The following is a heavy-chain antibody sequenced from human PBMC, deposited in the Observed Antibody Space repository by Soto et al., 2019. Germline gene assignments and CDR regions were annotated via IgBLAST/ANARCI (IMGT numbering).Heavy chain of an antibody. V-gene: IGHV4-31*03. J-gene: IGHJ6*02. CDR3: ARAGLPGTTFYGTDV. CDR2: IYYSGST. Sequence: PSETLSLTCTVSGGSISSGGYYWSWIRQHPGKGLEWIGYIYYSGSTYYNPSLKSRVTISVDTSKNQFSLQLNSVTPEDTAVYYCARAGLPGTTFYGTDVWGQGTTVTVSS. D-gene: IGHD1-7*01. CDR1: GGSISSGGYY.